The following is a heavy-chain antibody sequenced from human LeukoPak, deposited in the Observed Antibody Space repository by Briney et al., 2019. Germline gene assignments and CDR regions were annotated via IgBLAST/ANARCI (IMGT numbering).Heavy chain of an antibody. J-gene: IGHJ4*02. V-gene: IGHV1-18*01. CDR3: AREGPGVDIVATIPPYFDY. Sequence: ASVKVSCKASGYTFTSYGISWVRQAPGQGLEWMGWISAYNGNTNYAQKLQGRVTMTTDTSTSTAYMELRSLRSDDTAVYYCAREGPGVDIVATIPPYFDYWGQGTLVTVSS. CDR2: ISAYNGNT. D-gene: IGHD5-12*01. CDR1: GYTFTSYG.